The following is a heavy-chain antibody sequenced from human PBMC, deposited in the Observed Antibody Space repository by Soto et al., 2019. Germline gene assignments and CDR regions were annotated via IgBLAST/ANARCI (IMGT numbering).Heavy chain of an antibody. V-gene: IGHV4-4*02. CDR1: GDTIRSSFW. D-gene: IGHD4-17*01. J-gene: IGHJ4*02. CDR3: ARYDFGTFDY. CDR2: IYHTEST. Sequence: PSETLSLTCAVSGDTIRSSFWWSWVRQPPGKGLEWIGEIYHTESTVYNPSLKSRVTISVDKSKNQFSLNLDSVTAADTAVYYCARYDFGTFDYWGRGILVTV.